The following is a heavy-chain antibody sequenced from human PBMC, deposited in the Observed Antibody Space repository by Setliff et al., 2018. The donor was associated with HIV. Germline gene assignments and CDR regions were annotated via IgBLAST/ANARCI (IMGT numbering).Heavy chain of an antibody. CDR2: INHGGRT. CDR1: GESFSGFY. CDR3: ALRRYSSWARFDS. J-gene: IGHJ4*02. Sequence: ASETLSLTCAVYGESFSGFYWTWIRQPTGKGLEWIGDINHGGRTNYNPSLKSRVTISVDTSKNQFSLKLTSMTAADTAVYYCALRRYSSWARFDSWGQGTLVTVSS. D-gene: IGHD2-21*01. V-gene: IGHV4-34*01.